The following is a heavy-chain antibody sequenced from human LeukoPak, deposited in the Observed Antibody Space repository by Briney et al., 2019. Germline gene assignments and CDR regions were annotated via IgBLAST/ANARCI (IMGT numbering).Heavy chain of an antibody. J-gene: IGHJ4*02. CDR1: GFTFSKSW. CDR2: INTDGTVT. CDR3: ATKQWLAPPPDS. D-gene: IGHD6-19*01. V-gene: IGHV3-74*01. Sequence: GRCLRLSCAAAGFTFSKSWMLSARHAPGKGLECVSRINTDGTVTTYADSVKGRFSLSRDKADNTMFLQMNSVRDEDTAVYYCATKQWLAPPPDSWGQGTPVTVSS.